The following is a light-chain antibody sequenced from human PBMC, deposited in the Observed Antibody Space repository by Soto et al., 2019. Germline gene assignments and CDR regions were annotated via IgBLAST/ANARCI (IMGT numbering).Light chain of an antibody. V-gene: IGKV4-1*01. J-gene: IGKJ2*01. CDR1: QSLLSSSNNKNY. CDR2: WAS. Sequence: DIMMTQTPDSLAVSMGERAIINCKSSQSLLSSSNNKNYMAWYQQKPGQAPRLLISWASTRESGVPDRFSGSGSGTDFTLTISSLQAEDVAVYSCQQYYTAPSTFGLGTKLEIK. CDR3: QQYYTAPST.